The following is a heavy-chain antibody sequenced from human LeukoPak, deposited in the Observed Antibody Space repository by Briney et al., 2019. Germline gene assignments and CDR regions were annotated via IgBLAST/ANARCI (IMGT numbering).Heavy chain of an antibody. J-gene: IGHJ4*02. CDR1: GVSISSYY. CDR3: ARTDYFFDR. V-gene: IGHV4-59*01. CDR2: IYYSGST. Sequence: SETLSLTCTVSGVSISSYYWSRIRQPPGKGLEWIGYIYYSGSTNFNPSLKSRVTMSVDTSKNQFSLKLTSVTAADTAVYSGARTDYFFDRWVQGTLVTVS. D-gene: IGHD3/OR15-3a*01.